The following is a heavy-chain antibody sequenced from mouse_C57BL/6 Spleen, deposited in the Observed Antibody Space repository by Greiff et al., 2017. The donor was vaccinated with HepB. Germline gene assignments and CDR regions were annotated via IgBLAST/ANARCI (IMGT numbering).Heavy chain of an antibody. CDR3: ARSDDYDEAWFAY. CDR1: GYTFTSYW. J-gene: IGHJ3*01. Sequence: QVQLQQPGAELVRPGSSVKLSCKASGYTFTSYWMHWVKQRPIQGLEWIGNIDPSDSETHYNQKFKDKATLTVDKSSITAYMQLSSLTSEDSAVYYCARSDDYDEAWFAYWGQGTLVTVSA. D-gene: IGHD2-4*01. V-gene: IGHV1-52*01. CDR2: IDPSDSET.